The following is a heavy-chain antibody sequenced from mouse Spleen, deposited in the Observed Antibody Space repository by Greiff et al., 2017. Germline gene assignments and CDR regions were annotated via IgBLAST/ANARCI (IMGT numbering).Heavy chain of an antibody. CDR2: IYPGDGDT. CDR1: GYAFSSSW. Sequence: VKLQESGPELVKPGASVKISCKASGYAFSSSWMNWVKQRPGKGLEWIGRIYPGDGDTNYNGKFKGKATLTADKSSSTAYMQLSSLTSEDSAVYFCARRGITTVGFAYWGQGTLVTVSA. J-gene: IGHJ3*01. V-gene: IGHV1-82*01. CDR3: ARRGITTVGFAY. D-gene: IGHD1-1*01.